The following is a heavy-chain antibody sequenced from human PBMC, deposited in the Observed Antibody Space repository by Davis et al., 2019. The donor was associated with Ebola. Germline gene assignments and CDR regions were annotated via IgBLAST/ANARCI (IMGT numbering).Heavy chain of an antibody. CDR1: GFTFSSYW. CDR3: AKGKGGSLHFDY. CDR2: ISGSGGST. D-gene: IGHD1-26*01. V-gene: IGHV3-23*01. Sequence: GESLKISCAASGFTFSSYWMHWVRQAPGKGLEWVSAISGSGGSTYCADSVKGRFTISRDNSKNTLYLQMNSLRAEDTAVYYCAKGKGGSLHFDYWGQGTLVTVSS. J-gene: IGHJ4*02.